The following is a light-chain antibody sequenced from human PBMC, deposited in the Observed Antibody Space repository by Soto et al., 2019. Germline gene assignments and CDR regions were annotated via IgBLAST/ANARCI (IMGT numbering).Light chain of an antibody. V-gene: IGLV1-40*01. CDR3: QSFDKYLSAVV. CDR1: SSDIGAGYR. J-gene: IGLJ2*01. Sequence: QSVLTQPPSVSGAPGERVTISCTGSSSDIGAGYRVRWYQQVPGTAPKLLIYDNTNRPSGVSVRFSGSKSGTAASLAISGLHAEDEADDYCQSFDKYLSAVVFGGGTKLTVL. CDR2: DNT.